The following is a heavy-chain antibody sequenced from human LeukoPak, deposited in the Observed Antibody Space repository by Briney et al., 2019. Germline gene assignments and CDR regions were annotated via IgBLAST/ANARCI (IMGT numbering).Heavy chain of an antibody. CDR3: ARALPRVPAAIKDLDSDY. Sequence: ASVKVSCKASGYTFTSYDINLVRQATGQGLEWMGWMNPNSGNTGYAQKFQGRVTITRNTSISTAYMELSSLRSEDTAVYYCARALPRVPAAIKDLDSDYWGQGTLVTVSS. CDR1: GYTFTSYD. V-gene: IGHV1-8*03. CDR2: MNPNSGNT. J-gene: IGHJ4*02. D-gene: IGHD2-2*02.